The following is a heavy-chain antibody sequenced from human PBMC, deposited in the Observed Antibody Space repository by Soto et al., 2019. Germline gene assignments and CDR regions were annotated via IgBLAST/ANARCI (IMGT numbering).Heavy chain of an antibody. D-gene: IGHD3-22*01. CDR3: ARAGGSYESSCYYNDMDV. V-gene: IGHV3-13*01. CDR2: IGTAGDT. CDR1: GFTFSSYD. Sequence: EVQLVESGGGLVQPGGSLRLSCAASGFTFSSYDMHWVRQATGKGLEWVSAIGTAGDTYYPGAVKGRFTISRENAKNFLYLLMNSLRAGDTAVYYCARAGGSYESSCYYNDMDVWGQGTTVTVSS. J-gene: IGHJ6*02.